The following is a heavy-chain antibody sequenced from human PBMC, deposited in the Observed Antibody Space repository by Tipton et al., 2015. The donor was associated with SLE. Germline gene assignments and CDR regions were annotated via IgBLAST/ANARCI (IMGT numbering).Heavy chain of an antibody. CDR1: GGSFSGYY. CDR2: INHSGST. V-gene: IGHV4-34*01. CDR3: ARGGPYYYGSGSSPAEYFQY. J-gene: IGHJ1*01. D-gene: IGHD3-10*01. Sequence: TLSLTCAVYGGSFSGYYWSWIRQPPGKGLEWIGEINHSGSTNYNPSLKSRVTILVDTSKNQFSLKLSSVTAADTAVYYCARGGPYYYGSGSSPAEYFQYWGQGTLVTVSS.